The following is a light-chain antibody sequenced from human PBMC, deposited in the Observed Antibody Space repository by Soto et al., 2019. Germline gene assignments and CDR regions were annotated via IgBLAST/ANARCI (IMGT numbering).Light chain of an antibody. CDR1: SSDVGGYNY. CDR3: CSDAGSYTFV. J-gene: IGLJ2*01. Sequence: QSVLTQPRSVSGSPGQSVTISCTGTSSDVGGYNYVSWYQQHPDKAPQLMIYDVSKRPSGVPDRFSGSKSGNTASLTISGLQAEDEADYYCCSDAGSYTFVFGGGTKLTVL. V-gene: IGLV2-11*01. CDR2: DVS.